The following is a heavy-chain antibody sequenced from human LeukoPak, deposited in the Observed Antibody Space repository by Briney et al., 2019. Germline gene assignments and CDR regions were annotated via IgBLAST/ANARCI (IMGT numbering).Heavy chain of an antibody. Sequence: SETLSLTCTVSGYSISSGYYWGWIRQPPGKGLEWIGYIYYSGSTNYNPSLKSRVTISVDTSKNQFSLKLSSVTAADTAVYYCAKDGSGSLPTEFDYWGQGTLVTVSS. CDR1: GYSISSGYY. CDR3: AKDGSGSLPTEFDY. D-gene: IGHD1-26*01. V-gene: IGHV4-61*01. CDR2: IYYSGST. J-gene: IGHJ4*02.